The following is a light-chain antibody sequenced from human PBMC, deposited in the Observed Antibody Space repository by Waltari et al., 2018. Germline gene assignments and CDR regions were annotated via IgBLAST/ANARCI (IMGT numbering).Light chain of an antibody. V-gene: IGLV2-11*01. J-gene: IGLJ2*01. CDR3: CSTSGRSNSVL. CDR1: SNDIGDYNF. Sequence: QSALTQPRSVSGSPGQSVIISCSGTSNDIGDYNFVSWYRQYPGKAPKLIIYDVVQRPSGVPHRFSASKSGNTASLNISWLQVEDEATYFCCSTSGRSNSVLFGGGTELTVL. CDR2: DVV.